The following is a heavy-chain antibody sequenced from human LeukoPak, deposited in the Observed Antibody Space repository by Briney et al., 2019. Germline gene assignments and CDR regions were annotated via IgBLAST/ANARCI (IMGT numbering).Heavy chain of an antibody. CDR3: ARDQITAADTPFDY. Sequence: TGGSLRLSRAASGFTFSTYAMNWVRQAPGKGLEWISFISSSSNTIYYADSVKGRFAVSRDNAKNSLYLQMNSLRAEDTAVYYCARDQITAADTPFDYWGQGNLVTVSS. V-gene: IGHV3-48*01. D-gene: IGHD6-13*01. J-gene: IGHJ4*02. CDR1: GFTFSTYA. CDR2: ISSSSNTI.